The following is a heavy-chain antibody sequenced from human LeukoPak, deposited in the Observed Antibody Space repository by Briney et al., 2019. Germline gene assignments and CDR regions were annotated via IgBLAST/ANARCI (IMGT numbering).Heavy chain of an antibody. D-gene: IGHD3-10*01. CDR3: ASGPMGGPPMVRGVMKY. V-gene: IGHV1-58*01. CDR1: GFTFTSSA. J-gene: IGHJ4*02. CDR2: IVVGSGNT. Sequence: GTSVKVSCKASGFTFTSSAVQWVRQARGQRLEWIGWIVVGSGNTNYAQKLQGRVTMTTDTSTSTAYMELRSLRSDDTAVYYCASGPMGGPPMVRGVMKYWGQGTLVTVSS.